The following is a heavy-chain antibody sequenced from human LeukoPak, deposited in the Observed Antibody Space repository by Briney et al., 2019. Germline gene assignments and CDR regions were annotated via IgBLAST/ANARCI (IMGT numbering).Heavy chain of an antibody. CDR2: ISAYNGNT. CDR1: GYTFTSYD. J-gene: IGHJ6*02. D-gene: IGHD2-2*02. CDR3: ARDIVVVPAAILGYYYYGMDV. V-gene: IGHV1-18*01. Sequence: APVKVSCKASGYTFTSYDISWVRQAPGQGLEWMGWISAYNGNTNYAQKLQGRVTMTTDTSTSTAYMELRSLRSDDTAVYYCARDIVVVPAAILGYYYYGMDVWGQGTTVTVSS.